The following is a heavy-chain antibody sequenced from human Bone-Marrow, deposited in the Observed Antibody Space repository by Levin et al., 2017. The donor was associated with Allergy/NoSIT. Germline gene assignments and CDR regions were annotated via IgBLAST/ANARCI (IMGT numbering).Heavy chain of an antibody. CDR1: GGSISSGDYY. CDR3: ARATPDDYNAFDI. J-gene: IGHJ3*02. V-gene: IGHV4-30-4*01. Sequence: LRLSCTVSGGSISSGDYYWSWIRQPPGKGLEWIGYIYYSGSTYYNPSLKSRVTISVDTSKNQFSLKLSSVTAADTAVYYCARATPDDYNAFDIWGQGTMVTVSS. D-gene: IGHD4/OR15-4a*01. CDR2: IYYSGST.